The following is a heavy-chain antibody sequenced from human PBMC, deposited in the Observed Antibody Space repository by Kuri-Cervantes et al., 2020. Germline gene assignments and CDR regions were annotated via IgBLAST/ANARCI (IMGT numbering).Heavy chain of an antibody. D-gene: IGHD3-10*01. V-gene: IGHV3-30-3*01. Sequence: GESLKISCAASGFTFSSYAMHWVRQAPGKGLEWVAVISYDGSNKYYADSVKGRFTISRDNSKNTLYLQMNSLRAEDTAVYYCTYGSGSYYKTPFDYWDQGTLVTVSS. CDR3: TYGSGSYYKTPFDY. J-gene: IGHJ4*02. CDR2: ISYDGSNK. CDR1: GFTFSSYA.